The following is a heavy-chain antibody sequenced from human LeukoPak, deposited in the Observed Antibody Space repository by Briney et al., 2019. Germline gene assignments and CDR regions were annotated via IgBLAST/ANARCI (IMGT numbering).Heavy chain of an antibody. J-gene: IGHJ3*02. CDR1: GYSISSGYY. CDR2: IYHSGST. V-gene: IGHV4-38-2*02. CDR3: ARGQLDDYVWGSYPPGDAFDI. D-gene: IGHD3-16*02. Sequence: SETLSLTCTVSGYSISSGYYWGWIRQPPGKGLEWIGSIYHSGSTYYNPSLKSRVTISVDTSKNQFSLKLSSVTAADTAVYYCARGQLDDYVWGSYPPGDAFDIWGQGTMVTVSS.